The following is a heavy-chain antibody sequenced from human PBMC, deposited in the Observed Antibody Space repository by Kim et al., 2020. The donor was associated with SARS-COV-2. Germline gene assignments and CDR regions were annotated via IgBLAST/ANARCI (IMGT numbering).Heavy chain of an antibody. Sequence: DSVKGRFTISRDNSKNTLYLQMNSLRAEDTAVYYCAKDSTYYDFWSRFDYWGQGTLVTVSS. D-gene: IGHD3-3*01. J-gene: IGHJ4*02. CDR3: AKDSTYYDFWSRFDY. V-gene: IGHV3-23*01.